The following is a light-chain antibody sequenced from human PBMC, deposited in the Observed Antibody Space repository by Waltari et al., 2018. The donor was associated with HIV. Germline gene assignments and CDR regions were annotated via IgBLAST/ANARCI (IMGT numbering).Light chain of an antibody. CDR2: GNS. CDR3: QSYDSNLSGL. J-gene: IGLJ2*01. V-gene: IGLV1-40*01. Sequence: QSELTQPPSVSAAPGQRVTISCTGSSSNIGAGYDVHWYQQVPGRAPKVVIYGNSKRPSGGPDRFSGSKSGSSASLVITGLQSEDEADYYCQSYDSNLSGLFGGGTKVTVL. CDR1: SSNIGAGYD.